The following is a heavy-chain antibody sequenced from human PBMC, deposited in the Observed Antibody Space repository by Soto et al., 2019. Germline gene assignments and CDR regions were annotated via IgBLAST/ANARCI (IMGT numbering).Heavy chain of an antibody. J-gene: IGHJ5*02. D-gene: IGHD2-15*01. Sequence: SETLSLTRTVHRGSFSGYYSSWIRQPPGEGLDSIGESNNSGSSNYNPSLKSRVTISVDTTKNQFSLKLSCVTAADTAVYYCARGPGGSRYCSGGSCNNWFDPWGQGTLVTVSS. CDR2: SNNSGSS. V-gene: IGHV4-34*01. CDR3: ARGPGGSRYCSGGSCNNWFDP. CDR1: RGSFSGYY.